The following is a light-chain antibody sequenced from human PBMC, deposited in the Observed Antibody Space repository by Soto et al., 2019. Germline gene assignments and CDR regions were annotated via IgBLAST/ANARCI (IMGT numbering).Light chain of an antibody. CDR3: QQYNSYSYT. Sequence: DIQMTQSPSTLSASVGDRGTITCRASQSISSWLAWYQQKPGKAPKLLIYDASSLESGVPSRFSGSGSGTEFTLTISSLQPDDFAPYYCQQYNSYSYTFGQGTKLEIK. CDR1: QSISSW. J-gene: IGKJ2*01. CDR2: DAS. V-gene: IGKV1-5*01.